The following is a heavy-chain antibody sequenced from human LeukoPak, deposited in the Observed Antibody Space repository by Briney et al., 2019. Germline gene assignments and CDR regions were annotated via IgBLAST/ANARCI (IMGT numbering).Heavy chain of an antibody. J-gene: IGHJ4*02. CDR3: ARGFPAMTHYDSRGYYWYC. CDR2: INPSGGST. D-gene: IGHD3-22*01. V-gene: IGHV1-46*01. Sequence: ASVKVSCKASGYTLTSYYMHWVRQAPGQGLEWMGVINPSGGSTSYAQKFQGRVTMTRDTSTSTVYMELSSLRSEDTAVYYCARGFPAMTHYDSRGYYWYCWGQGALVTVSS. CDR1: GYTLTSYY.